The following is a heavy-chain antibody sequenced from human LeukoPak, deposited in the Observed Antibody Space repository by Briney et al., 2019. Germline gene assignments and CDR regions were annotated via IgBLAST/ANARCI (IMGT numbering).Heavy chain of an antibody. D-gene: IGHD1-7*01. CDR2: IYYSGST. CDR3: ARETTAFDNWFDP. Sequence: SQTLSLTCTVSGGSISSGGYYWSWIRQHPGKGLEWIGYIYYSGSTYYNPSLKSRVTLSVDTSKNQFSLKLSSVTAADTAVYYCARETTAFDNWFDPWGQGTLVTVSS. CDR1: GGSISSGGYY. J-gene: IGHJ5*02. V-gene: IGHV4-31*03.